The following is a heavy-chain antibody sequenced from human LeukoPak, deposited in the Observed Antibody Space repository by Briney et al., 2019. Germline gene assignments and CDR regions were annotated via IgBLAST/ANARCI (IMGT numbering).Heavy chain of an antibody. V-gene: IGHV4-34*01. CDR1: GGSFSGSY. CDR2: INHSGST. Sequence: SETLSLTCAVYGGSFSGSYWSWIRQPPGKGLGWIGEINHSGSTNYNPSLKSRVTISVDTSKNQFSLTLSSVTAADTAVYYCARGGPRYCSGGSCYFGYWGQGSLVTVSS. CDR3: ARGGPRYCSGGSCYFGY. J-gene: IGHJ4*02. D-gene: IGHD2-15*01.